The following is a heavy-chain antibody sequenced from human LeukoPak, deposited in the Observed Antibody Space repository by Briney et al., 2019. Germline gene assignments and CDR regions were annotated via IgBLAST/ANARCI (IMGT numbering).Heavy chain of an antibody. CDR1: GFTFSSYA. Sequence: GGSLRLSCAASGFTFSSYAMSWVRQAPGKGLEWVSAISGSGGSTYYADSVKGRFTISRDNSKNTLYLQMNSLRAEDTAVYYCAKCALYDSSGYYLNYYYYYGMDVWGQGTTVTVSS. J-gene: IGHJ6*02. V-gene: IGHV3-23*01. CDR3: AKCALYDSSGYYLNYYYYYGMDV. CDR2: ISGSGGST. D-gene: IGHD3-22*01.